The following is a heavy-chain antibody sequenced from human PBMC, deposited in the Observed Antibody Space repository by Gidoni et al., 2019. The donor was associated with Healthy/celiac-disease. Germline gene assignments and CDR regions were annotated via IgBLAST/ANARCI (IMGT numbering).Heavy chain of an antibody. Sequence: EVQLVESGGGLVKPGGSLRLSCAASGFTFSSYSMNWVRQAPGKGLEWVSSISSSSYIYYADSVKGRFTISRDNAKNSLYLQMNSLRAEDTAVYYCARDESDYYDSSGYFPDWGQGTLVTVSS. D-gene: IGHD3-22*01. J-gene: IGHJ4*02. V-gene: IGHV3-21*01. CDR2: ISSSSYI. CDR1: GFTFSSYS. CDR3: ARDESDYYDSSGYFPD.